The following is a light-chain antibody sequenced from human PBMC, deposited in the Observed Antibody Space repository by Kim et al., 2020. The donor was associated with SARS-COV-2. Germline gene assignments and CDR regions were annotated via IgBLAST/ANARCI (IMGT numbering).Light chain of an antibody. Sequence: VMMTQSPATLSVSPGERVTLSCRASQSVSSRYLSWYQHKPGQAPRLLIYGAYSRATGVPARFSGSRSGTEFTLTISSLQSDDVALYYCHQYGTWPWTFGQGTKLEI. CDR1: QSVSSRY. CDR2: GAY. CDR3: HQYGTWPWT. J-gene: IGKJ1*01. V-gene: IGKV3-15*01.